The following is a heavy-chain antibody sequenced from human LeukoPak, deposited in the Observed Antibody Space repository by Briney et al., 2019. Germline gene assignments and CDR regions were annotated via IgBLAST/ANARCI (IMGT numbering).Heavy chain of an antibody. CDR3: ASSTMVRGVADY. CDR1: GGSISSSNW. CDR2: IYHSGST. J-gene: IGHJ4*02. V-gene: IGHV4-4*02. Sequence: PSETLSLTCAVSGGSISSSNWWSWIRQPPGKGLEWIGEIYHSGSTNYNPSLKSRVTISVDTSKNQFSLKLSSVTAADTAVYYCASSTMVRGVADYWGQGTLVTVSS. D-gene: IGHD3-10*01.